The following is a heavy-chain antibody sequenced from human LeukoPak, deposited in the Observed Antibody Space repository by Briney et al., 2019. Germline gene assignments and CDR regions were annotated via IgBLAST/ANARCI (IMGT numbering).Heavy chain of an antibody. J-gene: IGHJ6*03. CDR3: ARGTFIAVAGFYYYYYMDV. D-gene: IGHD6-19*01. CDR2: IYHSGTS. V-gene: IGHV4-59*12. Sequence: TSETLSLTCTVSSASISTYYWSWIRQPPGKGLEWIGYIYHSGTSNYNPSLKSRVTMSVDTSKNQFSLKLSSVTAADTAVYYCARGTFIAVAGFYYYYYMDVWGKGTTVTISS. CDR1: SASISTYY.